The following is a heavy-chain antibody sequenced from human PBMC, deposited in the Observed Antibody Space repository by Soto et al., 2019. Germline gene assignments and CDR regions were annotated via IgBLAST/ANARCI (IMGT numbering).Heavy chain of an antibody. D-gene: IGHD3-10*01. V-gene: IGHV3-13*01. CDR1: GFTFSSYD. J-gene: IGHJ3*02. Sequence: EVQLVESGGGLVQPGGSLRLSCAASGFTFSSYDMHWVRQATGKGLEWVSAIGTAGDTYYPGSVKGRFTISRENAKNSLYLQMNSRRAGDTAVYYCARYMRFHDAFDIWGQGTMVTVSS. CDR3: ARYMRFHDAFDI. CDR2: IGTAGDT.